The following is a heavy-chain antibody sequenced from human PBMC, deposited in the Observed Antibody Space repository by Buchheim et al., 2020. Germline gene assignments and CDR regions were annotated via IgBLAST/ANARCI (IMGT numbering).Heavy chain of an antibody. CDR3: ARHKAYCSSTSCYRDENWFDP. CDR1: GYSFTSYW. V-gene: IGHV5-10-1*03. Sequence: EVQLVQSRAEVKKPGESLRISCKGSGYSFTSYWISWVRQMPGKGLEWMGRIDPSDSYTNYSPSFQGHVTISADKSISTAYLQWSSLKASDTAMYYCARHKAYCSSTSCYRDENWFDPWGQGTL. D-gene: IGHD2-2*02. J-gene: IGHJ5*02. CDR2: IDPSDSYT.